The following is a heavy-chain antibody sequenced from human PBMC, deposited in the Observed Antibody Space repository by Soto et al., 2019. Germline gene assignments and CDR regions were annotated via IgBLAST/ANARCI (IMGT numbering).Heavy chain of an antibody. D-gene: IGHD2-15*01. V-gene: IGHV1-69*12. J-gene: IGHJ4*02. CDR1: GGTFSSYA. CDR2: IIPIFGTA. Sequence: QVQLVQSGAEVKKPGSSVKVSCKASGGTFSSYAISWVRQAPGQGLEWMGGIIPIFGTANYAQKFQGRVTITAYDSTSTAYMELSSLRSGDTAVYYCASGGQYCSGGSCYMGGLDGYCFDYWGQGTLITVSS. CDR3: ASGGQYCSGGSCYMGGLDGYCFDY.